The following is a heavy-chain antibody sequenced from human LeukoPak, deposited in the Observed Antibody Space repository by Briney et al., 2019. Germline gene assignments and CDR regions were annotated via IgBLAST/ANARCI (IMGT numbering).Heavy chain of an antibody. J-gene: IGHJ4*02. Sequence: ASVNVSCKASGYTFTGYYMHWVRQAPGQGLEWIGLINPYSGGTNYAQRFQDRVSMTRDTSISTAYMELSRVTSDDTAVYYCARSGGTSGPELDYWGQGTLVTVSS. D-gene: IGHD3-3*01. CDR1: GYTFTGYY. CDR2: INPYSGGT. CDR3: ARSGGTSGPELDY. V-gene: IGHV1-2*02.